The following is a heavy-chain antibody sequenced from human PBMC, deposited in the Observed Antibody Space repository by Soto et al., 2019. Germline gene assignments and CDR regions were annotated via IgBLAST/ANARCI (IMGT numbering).Heavy chain of an antibody. CDR2: IRGFSPYT. CDR3: ARVGYGVDELSY. Sequence: EVQLVESGGGLVKPGGSLRLSCISSGFTFRTYTMNWVRQAPGKGLEWVSGIRGFSPYTFYAESVKGRFTISRDNAKNSLYLQMNSLRAEDTAVYFCARVGYGVDELSYWGPGMLVTVSS. D-gene: IGHD4-17*01. CDR1: GFTFRTYT. J-gene: IGHJ4*02. V-gene: IGHV3-21*04.